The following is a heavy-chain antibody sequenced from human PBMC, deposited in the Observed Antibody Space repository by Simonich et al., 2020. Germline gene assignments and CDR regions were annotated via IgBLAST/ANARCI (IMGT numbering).Heavy chain of an antibody. V-gene: IGHV4-59*08. CDR2: IYYSGST. CDR3: ARQEYSSSSFDY. Sequence: QVQLQESGPGLVKPSETRSLTCTVSGGSISSYYGSWIRQPPGKGLEWMGYIYYSGSTNHNPSLKSRVTTSVDTSKNQFSLKLSSVTAADTAVYYCARQEYSSSSFDYWGQGTLVTVSS. CDR1: GGSISSYY. D-gene: IGHD6-6*01. J-gene: IGHJ4*02.